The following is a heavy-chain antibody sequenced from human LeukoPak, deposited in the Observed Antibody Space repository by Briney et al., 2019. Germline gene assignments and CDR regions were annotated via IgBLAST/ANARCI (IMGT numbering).Heavy chain of an antibody. V-gene: IGHV1-46*01. CDR2: INPSAGGT. Sequence: ASVKVSFKASGYSFTSYYMHWVRQAPGQGLEWMGIINPSAGGTYHAQNFQGRVTMTRDTSTSTVYMELRSLRSEDTAVYFCARGGEVLVTARLFWLDPWGQGTLVTVSS. CDR1: GYSFTSYY. D-gene: IGHD4-23*01. CDR3: ARGGEVLVTARLFWLDP. J-gene: IGHJ5*02.